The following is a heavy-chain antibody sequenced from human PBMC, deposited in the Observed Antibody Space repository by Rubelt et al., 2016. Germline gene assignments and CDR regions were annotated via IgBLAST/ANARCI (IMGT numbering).Heavy chain of an antibody. CDR1: GGSFSGYY. Sequence: QVQLQQWGTGLLKPSETLSLTCAVHGGSFSGYYWSWIRQPPGKGLEWIGEINHSGSTNYNPSLKSRVTLSLDTSKSQFSLKLSSVTAAETGVYYCARGDVWSGYYGRYGMDVWGQGTTVPSP. CDR2: INHSGST. CDR3: ARGDVWSGYYGRYGMDV. J-gene: IGHJ6*02. V-gene: IGHV4-34*01. D-gene: IGHD3-3*01.